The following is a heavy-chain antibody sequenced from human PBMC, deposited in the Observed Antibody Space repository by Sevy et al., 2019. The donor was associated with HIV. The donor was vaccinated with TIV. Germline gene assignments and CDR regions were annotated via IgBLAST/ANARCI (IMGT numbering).Heavy chain of an antibody. CDR1: GFTVSSNY. J-gene: IGHJ3*02. CDR3: ARAVAGTGDAFDI. CDR2: IYSGGST. V-gene: IGHV3-53*01. D-gene: IGHD6-19*01. Sequence: GGSLRLSCAASGFTVSSNYMSWVRQAPGKGLEWVSVIYSGGSTYYADSVKGRFTISRDNSKNTLYLQMNSLRAEDTAVYYCARAVAGTGDAFDIWGQVTMVTVSS.